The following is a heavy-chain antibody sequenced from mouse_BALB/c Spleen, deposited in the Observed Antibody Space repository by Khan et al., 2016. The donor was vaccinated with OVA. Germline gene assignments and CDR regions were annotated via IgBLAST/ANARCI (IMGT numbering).Heavy chain of an antibody. J-gene: IGHJ3*01. D-gene: IGHD4-1*01. CDR2: INPDNAGT. V-gene: IGHV1S136*01. CDR3: AREASSWDFSFPY. CDR1: GYTFTNYV. Sequence: VQLQQSGPELVEPGASVKMSCKASGYTFTNYVIHWVTQKPGQGLEWIGYINPDNAGTRYTEKFKGKATLTSDISSTTAYMELSSLTSEDSAVYYRAREASSWDFSFPYWGQGTLVTVSA.